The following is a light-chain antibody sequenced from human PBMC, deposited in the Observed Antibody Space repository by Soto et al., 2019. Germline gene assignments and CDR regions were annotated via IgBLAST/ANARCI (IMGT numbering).Light chain of an antibody. CDR2: DAS. V-gene: IGKV3-11*01. CDR3: QQRSNWPPLT. Sequence: ETVLTQSPATLSLSPGERATLSCRVTQSLDTKLVWYQQRPGQAPRLLIYDASNRATGIPARFSGSGSGTDFTLTISSPEPEDSAVYYCQQRSNWPPLTFGVGTKVEIK. CDR1: QSLDTK. J-gene: IGKJ4*01.